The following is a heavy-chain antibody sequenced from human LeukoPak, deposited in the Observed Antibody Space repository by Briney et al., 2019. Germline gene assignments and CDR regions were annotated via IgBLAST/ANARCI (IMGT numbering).Heavy chain of an antibody. CDR3: ARHRGGSSPSVFDS. V-gene: IGHV4-39*01. D-gene: IGHD2-15*01. CDR2: VYYSGST. CDR1: GGSVSSSSYY. Sequence: SETLSLTCTVSGGSVSSSSYYWGWIRQPPGKGLEWIGSVYYSGSTYYNPSLKSRVTISVDTSKNQFSLKMSSVTAADTTLFYCARHRGGSSPSVFDSWGQGTLVIVSS. J-gene: IGHJ4*02.